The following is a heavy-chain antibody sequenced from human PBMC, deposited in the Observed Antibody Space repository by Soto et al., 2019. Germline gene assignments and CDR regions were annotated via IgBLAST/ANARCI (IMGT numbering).Heavy chain of an antibody. CDR2: ISGYNGIT. J-gene: IGHJ4*02. D-gene: IGHD1-1*01. CDR3: ARAEKWATGRTGVD. V-gene: IGHV1-18*04. Sequence: RLVQSGAEVKKPGASVKVSCKASGYTFSNYGISWVRQAPGQGLEWMGWISGYNGITNYVQKFQGRVTRTTDTSTWTAYIELRSLRYEDTDVYYCARAEKWATGRTGVDSGQGTLVTVSS. CDR1: GYTFSNYG.